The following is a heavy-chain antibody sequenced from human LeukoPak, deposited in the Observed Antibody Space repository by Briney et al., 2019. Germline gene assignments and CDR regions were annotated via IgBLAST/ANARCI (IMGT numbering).Heavy chain of an antibody. V-gene: IGHV3-23*01. J-gene: IGHJ4*02. D-gene: IGHD6-25*01. CDR2: ISSGGGST. CDR1: GFTFDTYA. CDR3: AKTAGGSIDY. Sequence: PGGSLRLSCAASGFTFDTYAMTWVRQAPGKGLEWVSSISSGGGSTDYADSVKGRFTISRDNSNNTLYLHMNNLRAEDTAIYFCAKTAGGSIDYWGQGTLVTVSS.